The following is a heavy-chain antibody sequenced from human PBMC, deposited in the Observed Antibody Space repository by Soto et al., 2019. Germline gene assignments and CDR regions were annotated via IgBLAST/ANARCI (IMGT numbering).Heavy chain of an antibody. CDR1: GFTFSSYG. Sequence: GGSLRLSCAASGFTFSSYGMHWVRQAPGKGLEWVAVISYDGSNKYYADSVKGRFTISRDNSKNTLYLQMNSLRAEDTAVYYYAREVYDFLPVPFYFFAYGGKGPLVPVSS. CDR2: ISYDGSNK. D-gene: IGHD3-9*01. V-gene: IGHV3-30*03. CDR3: AREVYDFLPVPFYFFAY. J-gene: IGHJ4*02.